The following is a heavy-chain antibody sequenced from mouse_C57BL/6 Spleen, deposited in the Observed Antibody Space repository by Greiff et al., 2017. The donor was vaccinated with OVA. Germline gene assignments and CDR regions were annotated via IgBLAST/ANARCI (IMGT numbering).Heavy chain of an antibody. Sequence: EVQLVESGGGLVQPGGSMTLSCAASGFTFSDAWMDWVRQSPEKGLEWVAEIRNKANNHATSYAEFVKGRFTIARDDSKSSVYLQMNSLRAEDTVIYYCTRAGPCAYWGQGTLVTVSA. V-gene: IGHV6-6*01. J-gene: IGHJ3*01. CDR1: GFTFSDAW. D-gene: IGHD3-1*01. CDR3: TRAGPCAY. CDR2: IRNKANNHAT.